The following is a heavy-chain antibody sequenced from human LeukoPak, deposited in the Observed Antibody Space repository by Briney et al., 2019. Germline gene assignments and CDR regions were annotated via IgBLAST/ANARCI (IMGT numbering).Heavy chain of an antibody. V-gene: IGHV3-21*01. D-gene: IGHD6-19*01. CDR3: ASGSGWLVDD. J-gene: IGHJ4*02. CDR1: GFTFSSYT. CDR2: ISSSSGTI. Sequence: PGGSLRLSCAASGFTFSSYTMNWVRQAPGKGLEWVSSISSSSGTIFYADSVKGRFTISRDNAKNSLYLQMNSLRAEDTAVYYCASGSGWLVDDWGQGTLVTVSS.